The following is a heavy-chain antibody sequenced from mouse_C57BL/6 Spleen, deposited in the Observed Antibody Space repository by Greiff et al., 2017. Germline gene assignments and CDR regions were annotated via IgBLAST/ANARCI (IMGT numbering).Heavy chain of an antibody. Sequence: EVKLVEPGGDLVKPGGSLKLSCAASGFTFSSYGMSWVRQTPDKRLEWVATISSVDSYTYYPDSVKGRCTISRDNAKNTLYLQMSSLRSEDTAMYDCARHGYGCSSYYALDYWGQGPSVTASS. D-gene: IGHD1-1*01. V-gene: IGHV5-6*01. J-gene: IGHJ4*01. CDR2: ISSVDSYT. CDR1: GFTFSSYG. CDR3: ARHGYGCSSYYALDY.